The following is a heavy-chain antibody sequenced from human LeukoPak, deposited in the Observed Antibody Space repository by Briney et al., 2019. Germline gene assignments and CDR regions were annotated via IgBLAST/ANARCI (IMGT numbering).Heavy chain of an antibody. CDR3: AKDSSGYYPTLSDY. D-gene: IGHD3-22*01. Sequence: GGSLRLSCAASGFTFSTYAMSWVRQAPGKGLEWVSAISGSGDSTYYADSAKGRFTISRDNSKNTLYLQMNSLRVEDTALYYCAKDSSGYYPTLSDYWGQGTLVTVSS. CDR1: GFTFSTYA. V-gene: IGHV3-23*01. CDR2: ISGSGDST. J-gene: IGHJ4*02.